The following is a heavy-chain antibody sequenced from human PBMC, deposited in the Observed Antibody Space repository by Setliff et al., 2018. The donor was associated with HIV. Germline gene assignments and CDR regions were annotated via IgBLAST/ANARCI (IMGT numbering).Heavy chain of an antibody. J-gene: IGHJ4*02. CDR2: LSPSGTT. V-gene: IGHV4-34*01. CDR3: ASRGCSGGSCSDY. CDR1: GFSFSPSS. D-gene: IGHD2-15*01. Sequence: SETLSLTCTVYGFSFSPSSPPLLRQPPGTGLEWIGELSPSGTTRSNPSLKSRVSMSLDTSQNQFSLKLSSVTAADTAVYYCASRGCSGGSCSDYWGQGTLVTVSS.